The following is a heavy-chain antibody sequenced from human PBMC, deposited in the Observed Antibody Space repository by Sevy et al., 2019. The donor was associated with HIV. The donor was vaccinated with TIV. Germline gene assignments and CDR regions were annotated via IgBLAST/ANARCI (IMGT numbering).Heavy chain of an antibody. CDR3: ARSEWLRLDYFDY. Sequence: GGSLRLSCAASGFTFSSYWMSWVRQAPGKGLEWVANIKQDGSEKYYVDSGKGRFTISRDNAKNSLYLQMNSLRAEDTAVYYCARSEWLRLDYFDYWGQGTLVTVSS. CDR1: GFTFSSYW. CDR2: IKQDGSEK. D-gene: IGHD5-12*01. J-gene: IGHJ4*02. V-gene: IGHV3-7*03.